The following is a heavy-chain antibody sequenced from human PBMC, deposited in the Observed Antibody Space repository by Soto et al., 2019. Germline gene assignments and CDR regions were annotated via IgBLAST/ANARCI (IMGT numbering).Heavy chain of an antibody. CDR1: GYTFTSNG. CDR2: ISAYNGNT. V-gene: IGHV1-18*01. CDR3: ARDQGYDFWSGYPNGYFDY. D-gene: IGHD3-3*01. Sequence: ASVKVSCKASGYTFTSNGISWVRQAPGQGLEWMGWISAYNGNTNYAQKLQGRVTMTTDTSTSTAYMELRSLRSDDTAVYYCARDQGYDFWSGYPNGYFDYWGQGTLVTVSS. J-gene: IGHJ4*02.